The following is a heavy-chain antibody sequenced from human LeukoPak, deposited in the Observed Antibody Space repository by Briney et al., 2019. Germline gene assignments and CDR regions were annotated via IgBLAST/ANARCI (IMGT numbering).Heavy chain of an antibody. V-gene: IGHV3-11*04. D-gene: IGHD3-3*01. Sequence: GGSLRLSCAASGFTFSDYYMSWIRQAPGKGLEWVSYISSSGSTIYYADSVKGRFTISRDNAKNSLYLQMNSLRAEDTAVYYCARDQRETIYDFWSGGTDAFDIWGQGTMVTVSS. CDR2: ISSSGSTI. CDR3: ARDQRETIYDFWSGGTDAFDI. CDR1: GFTFSDYY. J-gene: IGHJ3*02.